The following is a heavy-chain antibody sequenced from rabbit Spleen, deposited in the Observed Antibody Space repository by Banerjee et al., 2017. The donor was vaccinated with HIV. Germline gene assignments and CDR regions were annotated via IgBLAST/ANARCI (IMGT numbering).Heavy chain of an antibody. J-gene: IGHJ4*01. Sequence: QSLEESGGGLVQPGASLTLTCTASGFSFTSGYDMCWVRQATGKGLEWIGTIWTGSTSITWYANWALGRFTISKTSSTTVTLQMTSLTAADTATYFCARDVGGLYYKRPNLWGQGTLVTVS. CDR3: ARDVGGLYYKRPNL. V-gene: IGHV1S40*01. D-gene: IGHD1-1*01. CDR1: GFSFTSGYD. CDR2: IWTGSTSIT.